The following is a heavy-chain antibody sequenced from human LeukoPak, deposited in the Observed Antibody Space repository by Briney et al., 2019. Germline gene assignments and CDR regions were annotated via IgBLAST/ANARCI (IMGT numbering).Heavy chain of an antibody. CDR2: ISAYNGNT. Sequence: ASVKVSCKASGYTFTSYGISWVRQAPGQGLEWMGWISAYNGNTNYAQKLQGRVTMTTDTSTSTAYMELRSLRSDDTAVYYCARDNTEASPRGFWSGYFPSDYWGQGTLVTVSS. CDR1: GYTFTSYG. V-gene: IGHV1-18*01. CDR3: ARDNTEASPRGFWSGYFPSDY. D-gene: IGHD3-3*01. J-gene: IGHJ4*02.